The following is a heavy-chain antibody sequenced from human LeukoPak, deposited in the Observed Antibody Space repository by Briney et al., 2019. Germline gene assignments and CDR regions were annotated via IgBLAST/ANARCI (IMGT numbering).Heavy chain of an antibody. Sequence: PSETLSLTCTVSGVSISSGGYYWSWIRQHPGKGLEWIGYIYYSGSTYYNPSLKSRVTISVDTSKNQFSLKLSSVTAADTAVYYCARVRYSRFDPWGQGTLVTVSS. CDR1: GVSISSGGYY. V-gene: IGHV4-31*03. CDR3: ARVRYSRFDP. J-gene: IGHJ5*02. CDR2: IYYSGST. D-gene: IGHD2-21*01.